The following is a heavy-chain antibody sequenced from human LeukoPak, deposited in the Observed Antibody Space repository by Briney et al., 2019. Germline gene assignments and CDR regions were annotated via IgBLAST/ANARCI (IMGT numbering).Heavy chain of an antibody. CDR3: ARDEWELPLGY. J-gene: IGHJ4*02. V-gene: IGHV3-48*03. D-gene: IGHD1-26*01. CDR1: GFTFSSYE. Sequence: GGSLRLSCAASGFTFSSYEMNWVRQAPGKGLEWVSYISSSGSTIYYADSVKGRFTISRDNAKNSLYLQMNSLRAEDSAVYYCARDEWELPLGYWGQGILVTVSS. CDR2: ISSSGSTI.